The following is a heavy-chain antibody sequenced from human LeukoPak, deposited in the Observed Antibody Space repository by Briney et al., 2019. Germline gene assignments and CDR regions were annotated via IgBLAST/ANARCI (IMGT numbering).Heavy chain of an antibody. V-gene: IGHV1-2*02. Sequence: ASVKVSCKASGYTFAHNIHWVRQAPGPGHEFMGWINPKNGGTKYAQNFQGRVTMTRDTSISTVYMELSSLGSDDTAVYYCVVSIQAAAIPAFDSWGQGTLVTVSS. J-gene: IGHJ4*02. CDR1: GYTFAHN. CDR2: INPKNGGT. CDR3: VVSIQAAAIPAFDS. D-gene: IGHD6-25*01.